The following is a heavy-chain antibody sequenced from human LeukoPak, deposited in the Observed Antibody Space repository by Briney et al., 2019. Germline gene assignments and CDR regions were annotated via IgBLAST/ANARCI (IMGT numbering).Heavy chain of an antibody. D-gene: IGHD3-3*01. CDR1: GGSISSSRYY. CDR3: ARHFSGFDP. CDR2: IYYSGST. V-gene: IGHV4-39*01. Sequence: SETLSLTCTVSGGSISSSRYYWGWIRQPPGKGLEWIATIYYSGSTYYNPSLKSRVTISVDTSKNQFSLKLSSVTAADTAVYYCARHFSGFDPWGQGTLVTVSS. J-gene: IGHJ5*02.